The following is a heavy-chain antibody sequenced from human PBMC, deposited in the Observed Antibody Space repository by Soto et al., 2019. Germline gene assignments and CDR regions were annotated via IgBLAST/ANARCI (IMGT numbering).Heavy chain of an antibody. D-gene: IGHD6-13*01. CDR2: IWYDGSNK. CDR1: GFTFSSYG. CDR3: ARDGGGAAAGLYYYYGMDV. V-gene: IGHV3-33*01. Sequence: GGSLRLSCAASGFTFSSYGMHWVRQAPGKGLEWVAVIWYDGSNKYYADSVKGRFTISRDNSKNTLYLQMNSLRAEDTAVYYCARDGGGAAAGLYYYYGMDVWGQGTTVTVS. J-gene: IGHJ6*02.